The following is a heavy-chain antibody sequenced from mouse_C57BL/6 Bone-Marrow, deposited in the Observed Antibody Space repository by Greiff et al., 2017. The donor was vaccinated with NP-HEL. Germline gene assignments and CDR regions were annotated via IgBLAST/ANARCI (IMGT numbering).Heavy chain of an antibody. V-gene: IGHV1-22*01. CDR3: ARYYGSSYDYFDY. CDR2: INPNNGGT. J-gene: IGHJ2*01. Sequence: LVKPGASVKMSCKASGYTFTDYNMHWVKQSHGKSLEWIGYINPNNGGTSYNQKFKGKATLTVNKSSSTAYMELRSLTSEDSAVYYCARYYGSSYDYFDYWGQGTTLTVSS. CDR1: GYTFTDYN. D-gene: IGHD1-1*01.